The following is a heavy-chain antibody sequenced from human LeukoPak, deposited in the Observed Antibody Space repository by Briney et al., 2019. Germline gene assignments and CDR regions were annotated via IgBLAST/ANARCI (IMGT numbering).Heavy chain of an antibody. D-gene: IGHD4-17*01. CDR1: GDSISSTNYY. J-gene: IGHJ5*02. Sequence: PSETLSLTCTVSGDSISSTNYYWGWIRQPPGKGLEWIGSIFYSGKTYLNPSLERRVTISVETSKNHFSLKVSSVTAADTAIYYCARAGAQMFYGDHVAHWFDPCGQGTLVTVSS. CDR3: ARAGAQMFYGDHVAHWFDP. CDR2: IFYSGKT. V-gene: IGHV4-39*02.